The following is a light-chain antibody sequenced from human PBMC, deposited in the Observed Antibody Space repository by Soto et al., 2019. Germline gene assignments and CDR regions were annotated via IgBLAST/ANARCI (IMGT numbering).Light chain of an antibody. Sequence: ENVLTQSPGTLSLSPGETATLSCRASQSVTANYLAGYQQKPGQAPRLLIFGAANRATGIPDRISGSGSGTDFTHTISGLEPEDVAVYYCHQYSATPETFGQGTHLEI. CDR1: QSVTANY. V-gene: IGKV3-20*01. J-gene: IGKJ2*01. CDR2: GAA. CDR3: HQYSATPET.